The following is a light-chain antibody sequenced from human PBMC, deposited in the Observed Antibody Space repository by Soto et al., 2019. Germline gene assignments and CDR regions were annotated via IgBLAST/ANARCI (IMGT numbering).Light chain of an antibody. CDR1: QSVSSN. CDR3: QQYNNWPRT. V-gene: IGKV3-15*01. Sequence: IVMTQSPATLSVYPGERATLSFRASQSVSSNLAWYQQRLGQTPRLLISGASTRATGIPARFSGSVSGTEFILTISSLQSEDFAIYYCQQYNNWPRTFGQGTKVDIK. J-gene: IGKJ1*01. CDR2: GAS.